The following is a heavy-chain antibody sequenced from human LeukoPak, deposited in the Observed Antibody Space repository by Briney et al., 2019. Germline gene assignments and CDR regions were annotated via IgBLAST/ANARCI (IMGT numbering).Heavy chain of an antibody. CDR3: ANFPATRGREYYFDY. J-gene: IGHJ4*02. CDR1: GGSISSSSYY. D-gene: IGHD1-26*01. V-gene: IGHV4-39*01. Sequence: SETLSLTCTVSGGSISSSSYYWGWIRQPPGKGLEWIGSIYYSGSTYYNPSLKSRVTISADTSKNQFSLKLSSVTAADTAVYYCANFPATRGREYYFDYWGQGTLVTVSS. CDR2: IYYSGST.